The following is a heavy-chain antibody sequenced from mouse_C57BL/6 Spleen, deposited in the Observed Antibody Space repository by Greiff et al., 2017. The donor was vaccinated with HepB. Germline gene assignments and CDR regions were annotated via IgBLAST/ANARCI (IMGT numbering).Heavy chain of an antibody. D-gene: IGHD1-1*01. Sequence: EVQLQQSGPELVKPGASVKISCKASGYTFTDYYMNWVKQSHGKSLEWIGDINPNNGGTSYNQKFKGKATLTVDKSSSTAYMELRSLTSEDSAVYYCARGHYYYGSSPSFAYWGQGTLVTVSA. CDR1: GYTFTDYY. V-gene: IGHV1-26*01. CDR3: ARGHYYYGSSPSFAY. CDR2: INPNNGGT. J-gene: IGHJ3*01.